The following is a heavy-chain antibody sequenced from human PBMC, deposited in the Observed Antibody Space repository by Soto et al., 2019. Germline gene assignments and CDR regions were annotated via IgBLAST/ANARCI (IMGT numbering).Heavy chain of an antibody. CDR2: ISXXNGNX. CDR3: ARDGGYKWYDGGWFDP. V-gene: IGHV1-18*01. J-gene: IGHJ5*02. Sequence: VKXSCKSSGYTFTSYGISWVRQAPGQGLEWMGWISXXNGNXNYAQKLQGRVTMTTDTSTSTAYMELRSLRSDDTAVYYCARDGGYKWYDGGWFDPWGQGTLVTVSS. D-gene: IGHD1-1*01. CDR1: GYTFTSYG.